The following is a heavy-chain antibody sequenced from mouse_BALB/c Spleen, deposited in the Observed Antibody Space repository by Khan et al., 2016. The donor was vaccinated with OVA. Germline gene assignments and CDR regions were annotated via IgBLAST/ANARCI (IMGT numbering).Heavy chain of an antibody. CDR1: GYSITSDYA. V-gene: IGHV3-2*02. Sequence: EVKLEESGPGPVNPSQSLSLTCTVTGYSITSDYAWNWIRQFPGNKLEWMGYISFSGRTSYNPSLKSRISITRDTSKNQVFLQLNSVTTEDTATYFCARSVTITTVVATDFDYWGQGTTLTVSS. J-gene: IGHJ2*01. CDR2: ISFSGRT. CDR3: ARSVTITTVVATDFDY. D-gene: IGHD1-1*01.